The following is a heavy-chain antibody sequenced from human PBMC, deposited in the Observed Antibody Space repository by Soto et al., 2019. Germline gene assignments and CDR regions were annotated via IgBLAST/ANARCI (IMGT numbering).Heavy chain of an antibody. V-gene: IGHV3-33*01. CDR2: IWFDGSNK. Sequence: QVQLVVSGGGVVQPEGSLRLSCAASGFIFSNYGMHWVRQAPGKGLEWVAVIWFDGSNKYYADSVKGRFTISRDNSKNSLFLQMDSLRGEDTAVYYCARDMGEYSDLGAQYMSQTTPGTNYYYYYGMDVWGQGTTVTVSS. J-gene: IGHJ6*02. CDR3: ARDMGEYSDLGAQYMSQTTPGTNYYYYYGMDV. CDR1: GFIFSNYG. D-gene: IGHD3-16*01.